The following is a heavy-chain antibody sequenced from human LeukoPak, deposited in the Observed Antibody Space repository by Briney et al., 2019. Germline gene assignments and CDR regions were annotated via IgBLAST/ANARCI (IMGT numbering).Heavy chain of an antibody. J-gene: IGHJ4*02. D-gene: IGHD3/OR15-3a*01. CDR1: GFTFSSYA. Sequence: GGSLRLSCAASGFTFSSYAMSWVRQAPGKGLEWVSVVSSSGGNTYNADSVKGRFTISRDCSKNTLYLQMNSLRAEDTAVYYRAKEDWLGFDYWGQGTLVTVSS. V-gene: IGHV3-23*01. CDR2: VSSSGGNT. CDR3: AKEDWLGFDY.